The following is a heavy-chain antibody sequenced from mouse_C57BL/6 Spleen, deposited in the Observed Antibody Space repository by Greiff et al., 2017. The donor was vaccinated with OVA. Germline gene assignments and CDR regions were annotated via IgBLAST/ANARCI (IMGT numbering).Heavy chain of an antibody. CDR3: ASRQNYYAMDY. CDR1: GYTFTGYW. D-gene: IGHD3-2*01. Sequence: VQLQQSGAELMKPGASVKLSCKATGYTFTGYWIEWVKQRPGHGLEWIGEILPGSGSTNYNEKFKGKATFTADTSSNTAYMQLSSLTTEAYALSYCASRQNYYAMDYWGQGTSVTVSS. CDR2: ILPGSGST. J-gene: IGHJ4*01. V-gene: IGHV1-9*01.